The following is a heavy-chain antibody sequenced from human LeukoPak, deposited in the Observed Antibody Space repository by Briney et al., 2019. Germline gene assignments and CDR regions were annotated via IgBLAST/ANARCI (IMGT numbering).Heavy chain of an antibody. Sequence: AGTLSLACAVYGATFSTSYGGWIRQAPGKGLEWIGEIYHTVSTNYHTSLKSQVTISVDSSKNQFSVKLSSVTDADSAVYYCAGQRITMVRGTDYYYYYGMVVWFKGSTVTVCS. CDR1: GATFSTSY. D-gene: IGHD3-10*01. V-gene: IGHV4-34*08. J-gene: IGHJ6*04. CDR3: AGQRITMVRGTDYYYYYGMVV. CDR2: IYHTVST.